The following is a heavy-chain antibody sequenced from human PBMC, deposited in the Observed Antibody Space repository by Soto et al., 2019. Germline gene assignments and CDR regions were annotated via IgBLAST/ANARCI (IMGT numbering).Heavy chain of an antibody. CDR1: GYTFSSYY. J-gene: IGHJ4*02. Sequence: QVQLVQSGAQAKKPGASVKVSCKASGYTFSSYYIHWVRHAPGQGLEWLGIINPNGGSTNYPQNFKGRHTVTRDTSAATVYMDLSGITSDDRALYYCARGLGLGDCWGQGTLVTVSS. D-gene: IGHD3-9*01. V-gene: IGHV1-46*01. CDR3: ARGLGLGDC. CDR2: INPNGGST.